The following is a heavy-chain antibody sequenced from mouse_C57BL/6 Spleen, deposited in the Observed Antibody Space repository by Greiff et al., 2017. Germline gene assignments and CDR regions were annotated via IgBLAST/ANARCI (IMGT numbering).Heavy chain of an antibody. J-gene: IGHJ2*01. CDR1: GYTFTSYW. CDR3: AREGREGYYFDY. CDR2: IHPNGGST. V-gene: IGHV1-64*01. Sequence: QVQLQQPGAELVKPGASVKFSCKASGYTFTSYWMHWVKQRPGQGLEWIGMIHPNGGSTNYNEKFKSKATLTVDKSSSTAYMQHSSLTSEDAAVYYCAREGREGYYFDYWGQGTTLTVSS.